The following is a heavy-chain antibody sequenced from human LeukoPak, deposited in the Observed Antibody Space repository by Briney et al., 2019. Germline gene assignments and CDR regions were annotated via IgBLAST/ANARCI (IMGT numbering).Heavy chain of an antibody. D-gene: IGHD3-10*01. J-gene: IGHJ5*02. Sequence: SETLSLTCTVSGYSISSGYYWGWIRQPAGKGPEWIGRIYSRVTTYNPSLKSRVTMSADTSRNHVSLTLNSVTAADTAVYYCARDSGTTGEVKFDPWGQGTLVTVSS. CDR2: IYSRVTT. CDR3: ARDSGTTGEVKFDP. V-gene: IGHV4-38-2*02. CDR1: GYSISSGYY.